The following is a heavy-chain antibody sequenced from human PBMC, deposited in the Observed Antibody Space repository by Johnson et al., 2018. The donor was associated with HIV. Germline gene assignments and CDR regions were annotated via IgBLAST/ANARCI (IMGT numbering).Heavy chain of an antibody. D-gene: IGHD3-16*01. CDR3: AKTGGGAALDS. Sequence: QMQLVESGGGLVQPGGSLRLSCVASGVTVSHNYMIWVRQAPGKGLEWVAILWYDGTTAFYADSVKGRFTISRDTSKKMLYLQMNSLRVDDTAVYYCAKTGGGAALDSWGQGTMVTVSS. V-gene: IGHV3-33*03. CDR1: GVTVSHNY. CDR2: LWYDGTTA. J-gene: IGHJ3*02.